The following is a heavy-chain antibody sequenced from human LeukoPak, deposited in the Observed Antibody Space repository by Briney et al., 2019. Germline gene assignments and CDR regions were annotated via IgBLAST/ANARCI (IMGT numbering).Heavy chain of an antibody. Sequence: RRSLRLSCAASGFTFGSYGMHWVRQAPGKGLEWVAVIWYNGSNEYYTDSVKGRFTPSRDNYKNELSLQMNSLSAEDTAFYYCARSKGIPGYYYGMDVWGQGTTVTVSS. CDR2: IWYNGSNE. CDR1: GFTFGSYG. J-gene: IGHJ6*02. CDR3: ARSKGIPGYYYGMDV. D-gene: IGHD2-21*01. V-gene: IGHV3-33*01.